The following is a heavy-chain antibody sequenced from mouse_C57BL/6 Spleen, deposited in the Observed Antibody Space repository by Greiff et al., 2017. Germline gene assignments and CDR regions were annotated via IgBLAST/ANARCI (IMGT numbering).Heavy chain of an antibody. CDR3: ARSELGRDYFDY. D-gene: IGHD4-1*01. CDR1: GYAFSSSW. J-gene: IGHJ2*01. Sequence: QVQLKQSGPELVKPGASVKISCKASGYAFSSSWMNWVKQRPGKGLEWIGRIYPGDGDTNYNGKFKGKATLTADKSSSTAYMQLSSLTSEDSAVYFCARSELGRDYFDYWGQGTTRTVSS. V-gene: IGHV1-82*01. CDR2: IYPGDGDT.